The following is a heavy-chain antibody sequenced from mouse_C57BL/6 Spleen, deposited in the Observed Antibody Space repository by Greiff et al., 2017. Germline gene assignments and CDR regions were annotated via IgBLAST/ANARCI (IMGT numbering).Heavy chain of an antibody. Sequence: QVQLQQSGAELVRPGASVTLSCKASGYTFTDYEMHWVKQTPVHGLEWIGAIDPETGGTAYNQKFKGKAILTADKSSSTAYMELRSLTSEDSAVYYCTRWLLQAFDYWGQGTTLTVSS. CDR2: IDPETGGT. V-gene: IGHV1-15*01. CDR3: TRWLLQAFDY. J-gene: IGHJ2*01. D-gene: IGHD2-3*01. CDR1: GYTFTDYE.